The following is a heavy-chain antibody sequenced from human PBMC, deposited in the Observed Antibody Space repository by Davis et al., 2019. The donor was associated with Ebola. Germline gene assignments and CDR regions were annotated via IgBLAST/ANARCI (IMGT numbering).Heavy chain of an antibody. D-gene: IGHD2-2*03. CDR1: GFTFSSYW. J-gene: IGHJ4*02. Sequence: GESLKISCAASGFTFSSYWMHWVRQAPGKGLVWVSRINSDGSSTSYADSVKGRFTISRDNAKNTLYLQMNSLRAEDTAVYYCARGWMSIPDYWNQGTLVTVSS. CDR2: INSDGSST. CDR3: ARGWMSIPDY. V-gene: IGHV3-74*01.